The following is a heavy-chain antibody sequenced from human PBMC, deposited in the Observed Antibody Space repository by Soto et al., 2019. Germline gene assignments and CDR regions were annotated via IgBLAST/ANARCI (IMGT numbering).Heavy chain of an antibody. Sequence: SVKVSCKASGGTFSSYAISWVRQAPGQGLEWMGGIIPIFGTANYAQKFQGRVTITADESTSTAYMELSSLRSEDTAVYYCARGSLPGYYDSSRYYGHWGQGTLVTVSS. D-gene: IGHD3-22*01. CDR3: ARGSLPGYYDSSRYYGH. V-gene: IGHV1-69*13. CDR2: IIPIFGTA. CDR1: GGTFSSYA. J-gene: IGHJ4*02.